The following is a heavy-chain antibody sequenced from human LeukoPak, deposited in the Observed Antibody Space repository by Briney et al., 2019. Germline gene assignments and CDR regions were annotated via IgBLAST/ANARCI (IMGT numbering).Heavy chain of an antibody. CDR1: GYTFTDYY. Sequence: ASVKVSCKVSGYTFTDYYMHWVQQAPGKGLEWMGLVDPEDGETIYAEKFQDRVTITADTSTDTAYMELSSLRSEDTAVYYCATRYYCSSTSCPYWGQGTLVTVSS. J-gene: IGHJ4*02. D-gene: IGHD2-2*01. V-gene: IGHV1-69-2*01. CDR2: VDPEDGET. CDR3: ATRYYCSSTSCPY.